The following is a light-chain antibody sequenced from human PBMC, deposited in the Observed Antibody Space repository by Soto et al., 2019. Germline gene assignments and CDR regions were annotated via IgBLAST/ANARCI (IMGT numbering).Light chain of an antibody. V-gene: IGKV3-15*01. CDR1: QSVRSS. J-gene: IGKJ1*01. Sequence: EMVMTQSPATLSVSPGERATLSCRASQSVRSSLAWYQQKPGQPPRLLIYRASTRATGVPARFSGSGSGTEFTLTISSLQSEDFAVYYGQQYKDWPPWTFGQGTKVDIK. CDR2: RAS. CDR3: QQYKDWPPWT.